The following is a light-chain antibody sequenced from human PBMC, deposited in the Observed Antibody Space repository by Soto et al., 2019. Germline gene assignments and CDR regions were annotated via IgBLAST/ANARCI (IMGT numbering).Light chain of an antibody. CDR2: DVT. CDR1: SSDIGGYDY. CDR3: SSYTSSSTGVV. Sequence: QSVLTQPASVSGSPGQSITISCTGTSSDIGGYDYISWYQQHPGKVPKLIIYDVTDRPSGVSNRFSGSKSCNTASLTISGLEAEDEADYYCSSYTSSSTGVVFGGGTKLTVL. J-gene: IGLJ2*01. V-gene: IGLV2-14*01.